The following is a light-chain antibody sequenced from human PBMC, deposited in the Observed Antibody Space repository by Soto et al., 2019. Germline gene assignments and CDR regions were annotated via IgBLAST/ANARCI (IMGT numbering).Light chain of an antibody. CDR3: QQYGRSPLT. J-gene: IGKJ4*01. Sequence: EIVVTQSPGTLSLSPGERATLSCKASQSVSSSYLAWYQKKPGQAPRLLIYGASSRATGIPDRFSGSGSGTDFTLTISRLEPEDFAVYYCQQYGRSPLTFGGGSKVEIK. V-gene: IGKV3-20*01. CDR2: GAS. CDR1: QSVSSSY.